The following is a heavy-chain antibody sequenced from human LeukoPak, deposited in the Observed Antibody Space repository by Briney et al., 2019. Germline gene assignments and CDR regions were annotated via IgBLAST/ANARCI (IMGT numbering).Heavy chain of an antibody. V-gene: IGHV3-23*01. CDR2: ISGSGGST. CDR1: GFTFSNYG. Sequence: GGTLRLSCAASGFTFSNYGMSWVRQAPGKGLEWVSAISGSGGSTYYADSVKGRFTISRDNAKNSLYLQMNSLRAEDTALYYCAREAVAGTGYYFDYWGQGTLVTVSS. J-gene: IGHJ4*02. D-gene: IGHD6-19*01. CDR3: AREAVAGTGYYFDY.